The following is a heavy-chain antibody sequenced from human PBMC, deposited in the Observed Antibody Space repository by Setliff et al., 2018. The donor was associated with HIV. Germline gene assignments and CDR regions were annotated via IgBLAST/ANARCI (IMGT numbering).Heavy chain of an antibody. J-gene: IGHJ4*02. CDR3: ARQGLTMNPGVPAPILYFFDY. Sequence: SETLSLTCTVSGGSISNSSSYWGWIRQPPGKRLEWIGSIYYSGSTYYNPSLKSRVTISVDTSKNQFSLKMSSVTATDTAVYFCARQGLTMNPGVPAPILYFFDYWGQGILVTVS. V-gene: IGHV4-39*01. CDR2: IYYSGST. D-gene: IGHD3-10*01. CDR1: GGSISNSSSY.